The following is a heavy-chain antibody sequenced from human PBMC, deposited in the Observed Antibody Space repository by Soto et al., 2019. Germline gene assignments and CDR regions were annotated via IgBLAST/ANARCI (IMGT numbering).Heavy chain of an antibody. CDR2: IYYSGST. Sequence: QVQLQESGPGLVKPSETLSLTCSVSGGSIGSYYWSWLRQPPGKGLELIGYIYYSGSTNYNPSLKSRFTISVDTSKNQCSRKLSSVTAADTAVYYCARGGWRQIDYWGQGTLVTVSS. CDR1: GGSIGSYY. D-gene: IGHD3-3*01. V-gene: IGHV4-59*08. CDR3: ARGGWRQIDY. J-gene: IGHJ4*02.